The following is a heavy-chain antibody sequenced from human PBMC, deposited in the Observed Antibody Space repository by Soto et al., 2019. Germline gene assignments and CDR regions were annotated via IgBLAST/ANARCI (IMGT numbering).Heavy chain of an antibody. CDR2: ISGGGDAA. CDR3: ARKILGSTTRPNYWYFEL. D-gene: IGHD7-27*01. J-gene: IGHJ2*01. V-gene: IGHV3-23*01. CDR1: GFTFINYA. Sequence: EVQVLESGGGLAQPGGSLRLSCAGSGFTFINYAMNWVRQAPGKGLEWVSSISGGGDAAFFPDSVRGRFTISRDNSKNTVTLQMNSLGVDDTAVYYCARKILGSTTRPNYWYFELWGRGTLVTVSS.